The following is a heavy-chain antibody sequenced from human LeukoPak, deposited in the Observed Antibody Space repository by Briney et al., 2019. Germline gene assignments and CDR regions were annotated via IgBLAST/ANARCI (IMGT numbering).Heavy chain of an antibody. V-gene: IGHV4-34*01. D-gene: IGHD1-7*01. CDR2: INDSGRT. CDR1: GGSFSNYY. CDR3: ARRWNYGRNYYIDV. J-gene: IGHJ6*03. Sequence: SETLSLTCAVYGGSFSNYYWSWIRQPPGRGLEWIGEINDSGRTNYNPSLMSRVTVSVDTSKNQFSLKLTSVTATDTAVYYCARRWNYGRNYYIDVWGNGATVSVSS.